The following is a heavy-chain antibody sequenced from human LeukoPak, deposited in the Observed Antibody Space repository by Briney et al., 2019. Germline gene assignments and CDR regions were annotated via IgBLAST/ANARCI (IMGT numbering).Heavy chain of an antibody. CDR2: INSDGSST. J-gene: IGHJ4*02. CDR1: GFTFSSYW. V-gene: IGHV3-74*01. D-gene: IGHD4-23*01. Sequence: GRSLRLSCAAPGFTFSSYWMHWVRQAPGKGLVWVSRINSDGSSTDYADSVKGRFTISRDNAKSTLYLQMNSLRAEDTAVYYCARYYGSTDYWGQGTLVTVSS. CDR3: ARYYGSTDY.